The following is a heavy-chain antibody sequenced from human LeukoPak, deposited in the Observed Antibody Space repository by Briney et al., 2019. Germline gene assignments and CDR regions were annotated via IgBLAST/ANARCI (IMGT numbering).Heavy chain of an antibody. CDR3: ATYRQVLLPFES. CDR2: IFPSGGEI. J-gene: IGHJ4*02. CDR1: GFTFSTFA. D-gene: IGHD2-8*02. V-gene: IGHV3-23*01. Sequence: GGSLRLSCAASGFTFSTFAMIWVRQPPGKGLGWVSSIFPSGGEIHYADSVRGRFTISRDNSKSTLSLQMNSLRAEDTAIYYCATYRQVLLPFESWGQGTLVTVSS.